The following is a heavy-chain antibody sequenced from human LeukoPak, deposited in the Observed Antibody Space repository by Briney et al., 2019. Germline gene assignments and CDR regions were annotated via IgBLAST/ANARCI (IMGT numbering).Heavy chain of an antibody. CDR3: ARHPFSDGFDI. CDR1: GGSISSYY. J-gene: IGHJ3*02. V-gene: IGHV4-59*08. CDR2: ISDIGSI. Sequence: SETLSLTCTVSGGSISSYYWSWIRQPPGKGLEWIAYISDIGSINYNPSLKSRVTISLDTSKNQFSLKLSSVTAADTAMYYCARHPFSDGFDIWGQGTMVTVSS.